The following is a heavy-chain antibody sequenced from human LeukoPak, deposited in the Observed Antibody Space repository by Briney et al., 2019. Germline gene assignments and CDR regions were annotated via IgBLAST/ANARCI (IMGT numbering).Heavy chain of an antibody. CDR2: INPSGGST. V-gene: IGHV1-46*01. D-gene: IGHD5-12*01. CDR3: ARAGYSGYGLVWYYYYYMDV. Sequence: ASVKVSCKASGYTFTSYYMHWVRQAPGQGLEWMGIINPSGGSTSYAQKFQGRVTMTRDMSTSTVYMELSSLRSEDTAVYYCARAGYSGYGLVWYYYYYMDVWGKGTTVTVSS. J-gene: IGHJ6*03. CDR1: GYTFTSYY.